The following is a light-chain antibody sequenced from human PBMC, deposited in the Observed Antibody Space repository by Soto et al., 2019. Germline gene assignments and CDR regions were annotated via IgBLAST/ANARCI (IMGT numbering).Light chain of an antibody. CDR2: GAS. J-gene: IGKJ4*01. Sequence: EIVLTQSPGTLSLSPGERASLSCRASQSVSSSYLAWYQQKPGQAPGLLIYGASSRATGIPDRFSGSWSGTDFTLTISRLEPEDFAVYYCQQYGSSPLTFGGGTKVEIK. V-gene: IGKV3-20*01. CDR3: QQYGSSPLT. CDR1: QSVSSSY.